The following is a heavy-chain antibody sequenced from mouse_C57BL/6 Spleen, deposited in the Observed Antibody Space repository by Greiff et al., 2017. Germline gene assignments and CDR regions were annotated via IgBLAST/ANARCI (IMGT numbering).Heavy chain of an antibody. D-gene: IGHD2-3*01. V-gene: IGHV1-55*01. CDR2: IYPGSGST. J-gene: IGHJ4*01. Sequence: QVQLQQPGAELVKPGASVKMSCKASGYTFTSYWITWVKQRPGQGLEWIGDIYPGSGSTNYNEKFKSKATLTVDTSSSTACMQLSSLTSEDSAVYYCARGLDGYYASMDYWGQGTSVTVSS. CDR1: GYTFTSYW. CDR3: ARGLDGYYASMDY.